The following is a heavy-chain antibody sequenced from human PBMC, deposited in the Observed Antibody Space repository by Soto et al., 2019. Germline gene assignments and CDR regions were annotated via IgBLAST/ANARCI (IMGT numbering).Heavy chain of an antibody. D-gene: IGHD3-16*02. CDR2: IWYDGSNQ. CDR1: GFTLRDHG. V-gene: IGHV3-33*01. CDR3: VRWADNRFFDY. J-gene: IGHJ4*02. Sequence: QVQLVQSGGGMVQPGRSLRLSCAAYGFTLRDHGMHWFRQSPGKGLEWVAVIWYDGSNQYYADSVKGRVTIARDNSKNMLYLQMNGLKADDTAVYYCVRWADNRFFDYWGQGTLVTVSS.